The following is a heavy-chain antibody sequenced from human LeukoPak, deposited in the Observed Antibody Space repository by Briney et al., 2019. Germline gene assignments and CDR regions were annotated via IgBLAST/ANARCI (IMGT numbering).Heavy chain of an antibody. J-gene: IGHJ4*02. Sequence: GGSLRLSCAASGFTFSSYWMSWVRQAPGKGLEWVAIIKQDGSEKYYVDSVKGRFTISRDNAKNSLYLQMNSLRAEDTAVYYCSTGGGNFDYWGQGTLVTVSS. CDR1: GFTFSSYW. V-gene: IGHV3-7*01. D-gene: IGHD4-23*01. CDR3: STGGGNFDY. CDR2: IKQDGSEK.